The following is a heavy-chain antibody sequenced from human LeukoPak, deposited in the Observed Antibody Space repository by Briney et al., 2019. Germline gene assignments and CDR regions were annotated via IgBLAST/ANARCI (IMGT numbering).Heavy chain of an antibody. D-gene: IGHD2-15*01. CDR1: GGTFSSYA. V-gene: IGHV1-69*06. CDR3: ASLPGPPLLDAFDI. J-gene: IGHJ3*02. Sequence: SVNVSCKASGGTFSSYAISWVRQAPGQGLEWMGGIIPIFGTANYAQKFQGRVTITADKSTSTAYMELSSLRSEDTAVYYCASLPGPPLLDAFDIWGQGTMVTVSS. CDR2: IIPIFGTA.